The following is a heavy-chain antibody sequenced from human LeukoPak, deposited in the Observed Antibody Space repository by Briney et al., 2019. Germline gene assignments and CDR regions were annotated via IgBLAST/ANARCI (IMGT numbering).Heavy chain of an antibody. CDR2: VDGGGGGT. V-gene: IGHV3-23*01. J-gene: IGHJ4*02. CDR3: AKQSAGSAAWYSLHYDF. CDR1: GFTLSSYA. Sequence: GGSLRLSCAASGFTLSSYAMTWVRQAPGRGLEWVSSVDGGGGGTYYADSVKGRFTISRDNSKDTLYLQMNGLRAEDTAVYFCAKQSAGSAAWYSLHYDFWGRGTLVTVSS. D-gene: IGHD6-13*01.